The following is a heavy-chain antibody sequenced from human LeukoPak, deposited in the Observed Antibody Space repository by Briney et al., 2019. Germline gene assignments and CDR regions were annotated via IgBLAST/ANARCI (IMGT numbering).Heavy chain of an antibody. Sequence: PGASLRLSCAASGFTFSSYAMSWVRQAPGKGLEWVSAISGSGGSTYYADSVKGRFTISRDNSKNTLYLQMNSLRAEDTAVYYCAKSGTTLSPDEHYFDYWGQGTLVTVSS. CDR1: GFTFSSYA. CDR2: ISGSGGST. CDR3: AKSGTTLSPDEHYFDY. J-gene: IGHJ4*02. V-gene: IGHV3-23*01. D-gene: IGHD1-7*01.